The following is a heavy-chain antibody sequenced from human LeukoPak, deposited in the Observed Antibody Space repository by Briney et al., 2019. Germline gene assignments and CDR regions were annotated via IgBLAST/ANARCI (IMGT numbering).Heavy chain of an antibody. CDR3: ASQMYDILIGPHYYFDY. CDR1: GGSISSYY. CDR2: IYTSGST. J-gene: IGHJ4*02. V-gene: IGHV4-4*07. D-gene: IGHD3-9*01. Sequence: SETLSLTCTVSGGSISSYYWSWIRQPAGKGLEWIGRIYTSGSTNYNPSLKSRVTMSVDTSKNQFSLKLSSVTAADTAVYYCASQMYDILIGPHYYFDYWGQGTLVTVSS.